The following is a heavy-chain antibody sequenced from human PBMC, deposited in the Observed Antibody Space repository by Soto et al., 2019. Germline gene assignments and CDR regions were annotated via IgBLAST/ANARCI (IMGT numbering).Heavy chain of an antibody. D-gene: IGHD6-13*01. CDR3: ARTTIRYSSSWYRYYYGMDV. Sequence: QVQLQQWGAGLLKPSKTLSLTCAVYGGSFSGYYWSWIRQPPGKGLEWIGEINHSGSTNYNPSLKSRVTISVDTSKNQFSLKLSSVTAADTAVYYCARTTIRYSSSWYRYYYGMDVWGQGTTVTVSS. CDR1: GGSFSGYY. CDR2: INHSGST. V-gene: IGHV4-34*01. J-gene: IGHJ6*02.